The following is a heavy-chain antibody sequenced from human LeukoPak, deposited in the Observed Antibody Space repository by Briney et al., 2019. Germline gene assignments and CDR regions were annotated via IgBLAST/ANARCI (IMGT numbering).Heavy chain of an antibody. Sequence: PSETLSLTCTVSGGSVSSGSYYWSWIRQPPGKGLEWIGYIYYSGSTNYNPSLKSRVTISVDTSKNQFSLKLSSVTAADTAVYYCASPGNWGQGTLVTVSS. CDR3: ASPGN. V-gene: IGHV4-61*01. CDR1: GGSVSSGSYY. J-gene: IGHJ4*02. CDR2: IYYSGST.